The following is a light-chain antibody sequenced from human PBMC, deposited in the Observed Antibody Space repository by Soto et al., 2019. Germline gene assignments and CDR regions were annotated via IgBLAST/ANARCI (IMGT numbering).Light chain of an antibody. V-gene: IGKV3-15*01. J-gene: IGKJ1*01. CDR1: ESVSSN. CDR2: SAS. CDR3: QQYNNWLT. Sequence: EIVMTQSPATLSVSTGERATLSFRASESVSSNLAWYQQKPGQAPRLLIYSASTRATGIPARFSGSGSGTEFTLTISSLQSEDFAVYYCQQYNNWLTFGQGTKVDIK.